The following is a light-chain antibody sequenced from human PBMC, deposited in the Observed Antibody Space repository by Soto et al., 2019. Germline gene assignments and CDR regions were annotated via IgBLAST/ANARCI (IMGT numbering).Light chain of an antibody. J-gene: IGLJ2*01. CDR1: SSDVGGYKY. CDR3: SSYAGRNIVL. CDR2: EDN. V-gene: IGLV2-8*01. Sequence: QSVLTQPPSASGSPGQSVTIACTGTSSDVGGYKYVSWYQQHPGKAPKLMIYEDNKRPSGVPDRFSGSKSGHTASLTVSGLQADDEDDYFCSSYAGRNIVLFGGGTKLTVL.